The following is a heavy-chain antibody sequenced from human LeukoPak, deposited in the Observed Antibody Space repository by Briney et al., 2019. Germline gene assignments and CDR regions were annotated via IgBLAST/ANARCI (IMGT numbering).Heavy chain of an antibody. Sequence: SQTLSLTCTVSGGSISSGGYYWSWIRQHPGKGLEWIGYIYYSGSTYYNPSLKSRVTTSVDTSKNQFSLKLSSVTAADTAVYYCARVLVDTIFGVVIYYFDYWGQGTLVTVSS. D-gene: IGHD3-3*01. CDR3: ARVLVDTIFGVVIYYFDY. CDR1: GGSISSGGYY. J-gene: IGHJ4*02. CDR2: IYYSGST. V-gene: IGHV4-31*03.